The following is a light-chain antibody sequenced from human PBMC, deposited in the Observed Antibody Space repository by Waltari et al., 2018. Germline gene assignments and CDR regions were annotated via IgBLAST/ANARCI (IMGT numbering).Light chain of an antibody. CDR1: SSDIGTYNY. V-gene: IGLV2-14*03. J-gene: IGLJ3*02. CDR3: SSYSDSSTLVV. CDR2: DVS. Sequence: QSALTQPASVSGSPGQSITMSCTGTSSDIGTYNYVSWYQQHPGKAPKLMIYDVSNRPSRVSSRFSGSKSGLTASLTISGLRAEDEADYYCSSYSDSSTLVVFGGGTKLTVL.